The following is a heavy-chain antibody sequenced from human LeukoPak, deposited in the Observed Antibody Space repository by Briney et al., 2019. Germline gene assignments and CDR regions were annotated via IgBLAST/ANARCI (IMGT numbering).Heavy chain of an antibody. Sequence: SETLSLTCTVSGGSISSSSYNWGWIRQPPGKGLEWIGSVYYSGSTYYNPSLKSRVTMSVDTSKNQFSLKLSSVTAADTAVYYCARARIYYDSSGYNDYWGQGTLVTVSS. CDR2: VYYSGST. J-gene: IGHJ4*02. CDR1: GGSISSSSYN. CDR3: ARARIYYDSSGYNDY. D-gene: IGHD3-22*01. V-gene: IGHV4-39*01.